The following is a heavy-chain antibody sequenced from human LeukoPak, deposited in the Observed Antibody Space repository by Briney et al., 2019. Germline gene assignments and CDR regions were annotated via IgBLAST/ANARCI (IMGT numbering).Heavy chain of an antibody. CDR3: ARDRHIAAAGYYFDY. Sequence: PGGSLRLSCAASGFTFSNAWMSWVRQAPGKGLEWVAVIADDGKDKHYVESVKGRFTISRDNSKNTLYLQMNSLRVEDTAVYYCARDRHIAAAGYYFDYWGQGTLVTVSS. J-gene: IGHJ4*02. D-gene: IGHD6-25*01. CDR1: GFTFSNAW. V-gene: IGHV3-30*03. CDR2: IADDGKDK.